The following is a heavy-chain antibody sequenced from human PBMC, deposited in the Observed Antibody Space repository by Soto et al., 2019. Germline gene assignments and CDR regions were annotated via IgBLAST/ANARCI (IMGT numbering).Heavy chain of an antibody. Sequence: EVQLLESGGGLVQPGGSLRLSCAASGFSLDSYAMSWVRQAPGKGLQWVSVISGSGGSAYYADSVQGRFTISRDNSKNTLYMQMNSLRDEDTAIYYCVREGSGWNSRGSFDFWGRGTMVTVTS. CDR2: ISGSGGSA. CDR3: VREGSGWNSRGSFDF. CDR1: GFSLDSYA. J-gene: IGHJ3*01. V-gene: IGHV3-23*01. D-gene: IGHD6-19*01.